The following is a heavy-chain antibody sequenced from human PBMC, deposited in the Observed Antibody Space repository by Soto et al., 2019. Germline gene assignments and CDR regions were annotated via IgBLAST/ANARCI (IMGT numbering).Heavy chain of an antibody. CDR2: ISAYNGNT. CDR3: ARVTNDFWSGYPADFDY. V-gene: IGHV1-18*01. J-gene: IGHJ4*02. CDR1: GYTFTSYG. Sequence: QVQLVQSGAEVKKPGASVKVSCKASGYTFTSYGISWVRQAPGQGLEWMGWISAYNGNTNYAQKLQGRVTMTTDTSTSTAYMELRSLRSDDTAVYYCARVTNDFWSGYPADFDYWGQGTLVTVSS. D-gene: IGHD3-3*01.